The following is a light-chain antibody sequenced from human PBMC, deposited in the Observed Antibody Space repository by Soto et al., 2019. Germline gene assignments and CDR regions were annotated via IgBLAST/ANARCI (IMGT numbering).Light chain of an antibody. CDR1: QSVRNY. CDR3: QQRSNWPLT. J-gene: IGKJ4*01. CDR2: DTS. Sequence: EIVLTQSPATLSLSPGERATLSCRARQSVRNYLAWYQQKPCQAPRLLIYDTSNRATGIPARFSGIESETHFTLTISRLEPEDFAVTYCQQRSNWPLTFGGGTKVEIK. V-gene: IGKV3-11*01.